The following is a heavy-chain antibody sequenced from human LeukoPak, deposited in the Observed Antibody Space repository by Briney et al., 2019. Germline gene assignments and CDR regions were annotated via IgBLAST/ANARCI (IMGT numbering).Heavy chain of an antibody. J-gene: IGHJ3*02. CDR1: GYTFTGYY. CDR3: ARVFRQWLVRNAFDI. V-gene: IGHV1-2*02. D-gene: IGHD6-19*01. CDR2: INPNSGVT. Sequence: ASVKVSCKASGYTFTGYYMHWVRQAPGQGLEWMGWINPNSGVTNYAQKFQGRVTMTRDTSISTAYMELSRLRSDDTAVYYCARVFRQWLVRNAFDIWGQGTMVTVSS.